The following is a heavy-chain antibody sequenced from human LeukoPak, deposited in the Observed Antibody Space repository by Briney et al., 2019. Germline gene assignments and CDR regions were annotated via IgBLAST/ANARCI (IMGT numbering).Heavy chain of an antibody. Sequence: ASVKVSCKASGYTFTSYGINWVRQATGQGLEWMGWMNPSSGNTGYAQKFQGRVTMTRNTSISAAYMELSSLRSEDTAVYYCARGRAAAGTPFDYWGQGTLVTVSS. J-gene: IGHJ4*02. CDR3: ARGRAAAGTPFDY. D-gene: IGHD6-13*01. CDR1: GYTFTSYG. V-gene: IGHV1-8*01. CDR2: MNPSSGNT.